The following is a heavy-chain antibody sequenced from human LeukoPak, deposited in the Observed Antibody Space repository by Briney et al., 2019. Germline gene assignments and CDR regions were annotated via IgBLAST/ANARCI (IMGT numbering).Heavy chain of an antibody. CDR3: ARGRPLVGATQNAFDI. V-gene: IGHV6-1*01. J-gene: IGHJ3*02. CDR1: GDSVSSNSAA. CDR2: TCYRSKWYN. D-gene: IGHD1-26*01. Sequence: SQTLSLTCAISGDSVSSNSAAWNWIRHSPSRCLEWQGRTCYRSKWYNGYAGSVKSRITINPDTSKNQFSLQLNSVTPEDTAVYYCARGRPLVGATQNAFDIWGQGTMVTVSS.